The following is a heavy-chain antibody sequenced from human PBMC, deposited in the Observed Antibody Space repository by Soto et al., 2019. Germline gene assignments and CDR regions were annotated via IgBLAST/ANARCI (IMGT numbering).Heavy chain of an antibody. Sequence: QVQLQESGPGLVKPSETLSLTCTVSGDSVSSSDYYWMWIRQPPGKGLEWLGYISYSGGTNHNPSLKSRVSIAGDTSQNQFSLKLSSVIAADTAVYYCARAYYYGSGRGRSMDVWGQGITVTVSS. CDR1: GDSVSSSDYY. CDR3: ARAYYYGSGRGRSMDV. CDR2: ISYSGGT. D-gene: IGHD3-10*01. J-gene: IGHJ6*02. V-gene: IGHV4-61*08.